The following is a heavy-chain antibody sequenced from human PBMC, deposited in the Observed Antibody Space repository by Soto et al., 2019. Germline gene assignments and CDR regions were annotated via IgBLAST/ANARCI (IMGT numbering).Heavy chain of an antibody. CDR1: GFTFSSYG. CDR3: ARPTSTVMDLDY. Sequence: QVQLVESGGGVVQPGRSLRLSCAASGFTFSSYGMHWVRQAPGKGLEWVAVIWYDGSNKYYADSVKGRFTISRDNSKNTLYLQMNSLRAEDKAVYYCARPTSTVMDLDYWGQGTLVTVSS. V-gene: IGHV3-33*01. CDR2: IWYDGSNK. J-gene: IGHJ4*02. D-gene: IGHD3-16*01.